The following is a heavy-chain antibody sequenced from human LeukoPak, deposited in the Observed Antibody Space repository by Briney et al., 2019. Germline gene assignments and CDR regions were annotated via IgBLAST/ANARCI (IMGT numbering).Heavy chain of an antibody. CDR3: ARGGASSKFFDA. J-gene: IGHJ4*02. CDR2: IYYDGTT. Sequence: SETLSLTCSVSGVSLSNYYWSWIRQPPGKGLEWIAFIYYDGTTNYNPSLKSRATISVDTSKSQYSLNLISVTPADTAVYYCARGGASSKFFDAWGQGILVTVSS. D-gene: IGHD6-6*01. V-gene: IGHV4-59*01. CDR1: GVSLSNYY.